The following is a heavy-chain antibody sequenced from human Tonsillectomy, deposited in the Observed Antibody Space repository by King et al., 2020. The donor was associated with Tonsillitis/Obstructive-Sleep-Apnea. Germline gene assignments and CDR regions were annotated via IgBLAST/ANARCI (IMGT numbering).Heavy chain of an antibody. CDR1: GFTFSSYW. J-gene: IGHJ4*02. CDR3: AREGYSSSSPIDY. Sequence: VQLVESGGGLVQPGGSLRLSCAASGFTFSSYWMHWVRQAPGKGLVWVSRIISDGSRTSYADSVKGRCTISRDSSKNTLYLQMNSLRAEDTAVYYCAREGYSSSSPIDYWGQGTLVTVSS. D-gene: IGHD6-6*01. V-gene: IGHV3-74*01. CDR2: IISDGSRT.